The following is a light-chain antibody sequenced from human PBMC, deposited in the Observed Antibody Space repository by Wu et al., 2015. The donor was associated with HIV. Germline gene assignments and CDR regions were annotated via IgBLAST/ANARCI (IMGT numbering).Light chain of an antibody. CDR1: QGVNSY. J-gene: IGKJ3*01. V-gene: IGKV3-20*01. Sequence: EIVLTQSPATLSLSPGERATLSCRASQGVNSYLAWYQQTPGQAPRLLMYGASNRATGTPARFSGSGFGTDFTLTISGLEPEDFAVYYCQQYGDSPFTFGPGTKVDLK. CDR2: GAS. CDR3: QQYGDSPFT.